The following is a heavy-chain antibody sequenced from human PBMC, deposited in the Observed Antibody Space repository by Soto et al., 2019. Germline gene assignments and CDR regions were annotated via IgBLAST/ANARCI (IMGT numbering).Heavy chain of an antibody. V-gene: IGHV4-31*03. CDR1: GGSISSGGYY. CDR2: IYYSGST. D-gene: IGHD3-16*01. J-gene: IGHJ4*02. CDR3: ARDRGHLYLRD. Sequence: QVQLQESGPGLVKPSQTLSLTCTVSGGSISSGGYYWTWIRQHPGKGLEWIGYIYYSGSTYYNPSLKSRFNISIDTSTNQFSLKLSSVTAADTAVYYCARDRGHLYLRDWGQGTLVTVPS.